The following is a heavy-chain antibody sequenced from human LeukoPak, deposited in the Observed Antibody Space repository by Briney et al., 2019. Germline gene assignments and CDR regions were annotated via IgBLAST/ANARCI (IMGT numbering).Heavy chain of an antibody. CDR3: AGGKPAAGYGMDV. CDR1: GGSISSYY. CDR2: IYYSGSS. J-gene: IGHJ6*02. D-gene: IGHD6-13*01. V-gene: IGHV4-59*01. Sequence: PSETLSLTCTVSGGSISSYYWSWIRRPPGEGLEWIGYIYYSGSSDYNPSLKSRVTISVDTSKSQFPLKLGSVTAADTGVYYCAGGKPAAGYGMDVWGQGTTVTVSS.